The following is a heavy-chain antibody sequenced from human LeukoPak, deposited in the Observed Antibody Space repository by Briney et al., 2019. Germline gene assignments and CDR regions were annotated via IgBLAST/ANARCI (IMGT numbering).Heavy chain of an antibody. V-gene: IGHV3-73*01. Sequence: SGGSLKLSCAASGFTFSGSAMHWVRKASGKGLEWVGRIRSKANSYATAYAASVKGRFTISRDDSKDTAYLQMNSLKTEDTAVYYCTRLEWFGELLYDYWGQGTLVTVSS. J-gene: IGHJ4*02. CDR2: IRSKANSYAT. CDR3: TRLEWFGELLYDY. D-gene: IGHD3-10*01. CDR1: GFTFSGSA.